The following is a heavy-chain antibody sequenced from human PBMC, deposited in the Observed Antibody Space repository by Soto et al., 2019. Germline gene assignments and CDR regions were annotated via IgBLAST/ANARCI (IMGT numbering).Heavy chain of an antibody. V-gene: IGHV3-30*18. CDR2: ILKDGSQQ. J-gene: IGHJ5*02. CDR3: AKDPANLGNGFDP. CDR1: GFTFSTYG. Sequence: QVQLVESGGGVVQPGMSLRLSCAASGFTFSTYGMHWVRQAPGKGLEWVAAILKDGSQQFYADSVQGRLTISRDNSKNTLSLEMNSLRAEDTAVYYCAKDPANLGNGFDPWGQGTLVTVSS.